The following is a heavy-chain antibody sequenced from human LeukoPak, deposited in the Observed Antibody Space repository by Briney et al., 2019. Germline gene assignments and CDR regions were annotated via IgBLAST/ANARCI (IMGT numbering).Heavy chain of an antibody. CDR3: ARDHYYYGMDV. CDR2: ISSSSNYT. V-gene: IGHV3-21*01. Sequence: PGGSLRLSCAASGFTFSSYSMNWVRQAPGKGLEWVSSISSSSNYTYYADSMKGRFTISRDNAKNSLYLQMNSLRAEDTAVYYCARDHYYYGMDVWGQGTTVTVSS. J-gene: IGHJ6*02. CDR1: GFTFSSYS.